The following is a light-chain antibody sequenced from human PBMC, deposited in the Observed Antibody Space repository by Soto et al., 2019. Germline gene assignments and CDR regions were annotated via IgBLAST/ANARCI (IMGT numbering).Light chain of an antibody. J-gene: IGKJ5*01. CDR3: QQYGSSPPIT. CDR2: GVS. Sequence: EIVLTQSPGTLSLSPGERATLSCRASQSVSSSYLAWYQQKPGQAPRLLMYGVSSRATGIPDRFSGSGSGTDFTLTISRLEPEDVAVYYCQQYGSSPPITFGQGTRLEIK. CDR1: QSVSSSY. V-gene: IGKV3-20*01.